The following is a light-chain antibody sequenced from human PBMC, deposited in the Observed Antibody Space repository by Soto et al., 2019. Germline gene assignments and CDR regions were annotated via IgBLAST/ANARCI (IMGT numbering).Light chain of an antibody. Sequence: QPVLTQPPSASGTPGQRVTISCSGSSSNIGSKTVNWYQQLPGTAPKLLIYSNNQRPSGVPDRISGSKSGTSASLAISGLQSEDEADYYCAAWDDSLNGNVFGTGTKLTVL. J-gene: IGLJ1*01. V-gene: IGLV1-44*01. CDR1: SSNIGSKT. CDR3: AAWDDSLNGNV. CDR2: SNN.